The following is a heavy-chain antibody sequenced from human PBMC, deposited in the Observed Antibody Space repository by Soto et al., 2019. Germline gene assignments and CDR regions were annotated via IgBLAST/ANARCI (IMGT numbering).Heavy chain of an antibody. J-gene: IGHJ3*02. Sequence: GESLKISCAASGFTFSSYSMNWVRQAPGKGLEWVSSISSSSSYIYYADSVKGRFTISRDNAKNSLYLQMNSLRAEDTAVYYCARASSIAARRGAFDIWGQGTMVTVSS. D-gene: IGHD6-6*01. CDR3: ARASSIAARRGAFDI. CDR1: GFTFSSYS. CDR2: ISSSSSYI. V-gene: IGHV3-21*01.